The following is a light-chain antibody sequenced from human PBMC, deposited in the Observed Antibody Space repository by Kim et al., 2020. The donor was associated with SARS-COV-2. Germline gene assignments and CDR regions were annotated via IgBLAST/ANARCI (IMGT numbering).Light chain of an antibody. J-gene: IGKJ5*01. Sequence: EILMTQSPTTLSVSPGERATLSCRASQSIASNLAWYQQKPGQSPRLLIFDTSVRATGIPARFSGSGSGTKFTLPISALQSEDFAIYYCQQYNNWPPFTFGQGTRLEIK. CDR2: DTS. CDR3: QQYNNWPPFT. V-gene: IGKV3D-15*03. CDR1: QSIASN.